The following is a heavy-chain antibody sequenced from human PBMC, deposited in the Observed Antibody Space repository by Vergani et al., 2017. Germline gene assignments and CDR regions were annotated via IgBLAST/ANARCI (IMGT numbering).Heavy chain of an antibody. D-gene: IGHD2-2*01. J-gene: IGHJ4*02. CDR1: GGSMSGYY. CDR3: ARMGGYXEGDAFRIGYFDS. V-gene: IGHV4-4*09. CDR2: IYSTGST. Sequence: QLHLQESGPGLVKPSETLALTCSVSGGSMSGYYWSWIRQPPGKELEWIGYIYSTGSTHHNPSLRRRINMSVDTSKNQFSLKLNSVTAADTAMYYCARMGGYXEGDAFRIGYFDSWGPGILVTVSS.